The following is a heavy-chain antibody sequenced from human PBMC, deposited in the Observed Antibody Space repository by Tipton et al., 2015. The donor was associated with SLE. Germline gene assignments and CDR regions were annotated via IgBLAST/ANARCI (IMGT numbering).Heavy chain of an antibody. CDR3: ARAEYGDWIFDY. V-gene: IGHV4-4*08. J-gene: IGHJ4*02. CDR2: IYTVGIP. CDR1: GGSISTFY. D-gene: IGHD4-17*01. Sequence: LRLSCTVSGGSISTFYWSWIRQPPGKGLEWIGYIYTVGIPNYNPSLKSRVTISVDTSKDQFSLKLSSVTAADTAVYYCARAEYGDWIFDYWGQGTLVTVSS.